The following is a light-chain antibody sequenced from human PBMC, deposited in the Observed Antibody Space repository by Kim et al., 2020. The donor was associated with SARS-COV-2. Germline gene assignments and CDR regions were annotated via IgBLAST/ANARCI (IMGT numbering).Light chain of an antibody. CDR3: QAWDSSNVV. CDR1: KLGDKY. V-gene: IGLV3-1*01. Sequence: VSPGQTASIPCSGDKLGDKYACWYQQKPGQSPVLVIYQDSKRPSGIPERFSGSNSGNTATLTISGTQAMDEADYYCQAWDSSNVVFGGGTQLTVL. CDR2: QDS. J-gene: IGLJ2*01.